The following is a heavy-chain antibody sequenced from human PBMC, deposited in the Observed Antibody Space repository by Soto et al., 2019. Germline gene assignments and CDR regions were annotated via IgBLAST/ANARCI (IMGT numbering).Heavy chain of an antibody. Sequence: PSETLSLTCTVSGGSISSYYWSWIRQPPGKGLEWIGYIYYSGRTNYNPSLKSRVTISVDTSKNQFSLKLSSVTAADTAVYYCAIPTPTYTEFDYWGQGTLVTVSS. CDR3: AIPTPTYTEFDY. CDR2: IYYSGRT. D-gene: IGHD5-18*01. V-gene: IGHV4-59*08. J-gene: IGHJ4*02. CDR1: GGSISSYY.